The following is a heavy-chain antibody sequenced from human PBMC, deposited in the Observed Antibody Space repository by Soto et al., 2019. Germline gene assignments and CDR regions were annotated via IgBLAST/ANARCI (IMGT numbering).Heavy chain of an antibody. J-gene: IGHJ4*02. D-gene: IGHD6-19*01. CDR3: ASLIAVANY. V-gene: IGHV4-4*02. CDR1: SGSISSSNW. CDR2: IYHSGST. Sequence: QVQLQESGPGLVKPSGTLSLTCAGSSGSISSSNWWSWVRQPPGKGLEWIGEIYHSGSTNYNPTLESRVTISVDKSKNQFSLKLSSVTAAVTVVYYCASLIAVANYWGQGTLVTVSS.